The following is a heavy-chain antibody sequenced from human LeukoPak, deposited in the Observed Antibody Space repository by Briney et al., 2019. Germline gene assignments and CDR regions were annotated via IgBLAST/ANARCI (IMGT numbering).Heavy chain of an antibody. Sequence: SETLSLTCTVSGGSISSSSYYWGWIRQPPGKGLEWIGSIYYSGSTYYNPSHKSRVTISVDTSKNQFSLKLSSVTAADTAVYYCARHEGSSGWYAYYYGMDVWGQGTTVTVSS. D-gene: IGHD6-19*01. CDR1: GGSISSSSYY. CDR3: ARHEGSSGWYAYYYGMDV. CDR2: IYYSGST. J-gene: IGHJ6*02. V-gene: IGHV4-39*01.